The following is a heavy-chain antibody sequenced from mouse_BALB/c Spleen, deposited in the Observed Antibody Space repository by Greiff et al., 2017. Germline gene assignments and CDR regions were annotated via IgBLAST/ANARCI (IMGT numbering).Heavy chain of an antibody. CDR1: GYTFTDYN. Sequence: EVQLQQSGPELVKPGASVKIYCKASGYTFTDYNMHWVKQSHGKSLEWIGYIYPYNGGTGYNQKFKSKATLTVDNSSSTAYMELRSLTSEDSAVYYCARRGNIYYYGSSLTYFDVWGAGTTVTVSS. CDR3: ARRGNIYYYGSSLTYFDV. J-gene: IGHJ1*01. CDR2: IYPYNGGT. V-gene: IGHV1S29*02. D-gene: IGHD1-1*01.